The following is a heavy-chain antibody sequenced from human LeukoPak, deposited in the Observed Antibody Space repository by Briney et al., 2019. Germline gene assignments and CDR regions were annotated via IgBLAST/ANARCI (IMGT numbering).Heavy chain of an antibody. CDR1: GFTFNSYS. CDR3: ARADTSDILTGYSDY. CDR2: TSSSYI. J-gene: IGHJ4*02. Sequence: GGSLRLSCTASGFTFNSYSMNWVRQAPGKGLEWVSSTSSSYIYYADSVKGRFTISRDNAKKSLYLQMNRLRAEDTAVYFCARADTSDILTGYSDYWGQGTLATVSS. D-gene: IGHD3-9*01. V-gene: IGHV3-21*01.